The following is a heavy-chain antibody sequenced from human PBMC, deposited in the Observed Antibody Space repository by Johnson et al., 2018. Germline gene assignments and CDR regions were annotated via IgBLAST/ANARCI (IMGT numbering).Heavy chain of an antibody. CDR3: AGGLIGSNSSLFHH. CDR2: MNPNSGNT. V-gene: IGHV1-8*01. Sequence: QVQLVQSGAEVKKPGASVKVSCKASGYTFTSHDINWVRQATGQGLEWMGWMNPNSGNTGYAQKFQGRVTMTRNTSISTAYRELSSLRSEDTAVYSCAGGLIGSNSSLFHHWGQGTPVTVSS. CDR1: GYTFTSHD. D-gene: IGHD2-2*01. J-gene: IGHJ1*01.